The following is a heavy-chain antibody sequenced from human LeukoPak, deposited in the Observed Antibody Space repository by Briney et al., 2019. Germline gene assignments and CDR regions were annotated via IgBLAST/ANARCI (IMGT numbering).Heavy chain of an antibody. V-gene: IGHV4-34*01. CDR3: ARGGGNYLFFCDRGRLDP. D-gene: IGHD2-15*01. CDR1: NGSFSNYY. CDR2: TSRSGTT. Sequence: SETLSLTCAVNNGSFSNYYWTWIRQSPGKGLQWIGETSRSGTTNYNPSLKSRLTLSMDEPKNQLPLTLTSVTAADTALYFCARGGGNYLFFCDRGRLDPWGQGTLVTVSS. J-gene: IGHJ5*02.